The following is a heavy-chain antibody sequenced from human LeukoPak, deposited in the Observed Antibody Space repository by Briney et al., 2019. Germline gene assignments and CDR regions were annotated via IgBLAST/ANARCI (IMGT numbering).Heavy chain of an antibody. CDR1: GFTFSSYN. CDR3: ASSGSYRFDY. D-gene: IGHD1-26*01. J-gene: IGHJ4*02. V-gene: IGHV3-48*02. CDR2: ITASGTAM. Sequence: GGSLRLSCAASGFTFSSYNMNWVRQAPGKGLEWVSHITASGTAMFYADSVKGRFTISRDNAKNSLYLQMNSLRDEDTAVYYCASSGSYRFDYWGQGTLVTVSS.